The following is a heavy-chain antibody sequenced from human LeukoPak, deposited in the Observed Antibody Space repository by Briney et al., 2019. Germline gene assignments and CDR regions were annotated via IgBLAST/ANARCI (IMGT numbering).Heavy chain of an antibody. D-gene: IGHD5-12*01. CDR3: VRDGGVSGYDLLDY. J-gene: IGHJ4*02. Sequence: PGGSLRLSCAASGFTFDDFGMSWVRQAPGKGLEWVSAINWNGGSTGHADSVRGRFTISRDNAKNSLSLQMNSLRAEDTAVYYCVRDGGVSGYDLLDYWGQGTLVTVSS. CDR1: GFTFDDFG. CDR2: INWNGGST. V-gene: IGHV3-20*04.